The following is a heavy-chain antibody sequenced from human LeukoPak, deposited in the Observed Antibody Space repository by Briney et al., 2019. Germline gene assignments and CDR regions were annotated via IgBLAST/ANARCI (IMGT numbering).Heavy chain of an antibody. V-gene: IGHV3-30-3*01. D-gene: IGHD3-22*01. J-gene: IGHJ4*02. Sequence: GGSLRLSCAVSGFAITNYGVHWVRQAPGKGPEWVAVVSHDGGTVYFADSVKGRFTISRDNGKNTLYLQMNSLRAEDTAVYYCARGSTYYDSSGQVPFDYWGQGTLVTVSS. CDR1: GFAITNYG. CDR3: ARGSTYYDSSGQVPFDY. CDR2: VSHDGGTV.